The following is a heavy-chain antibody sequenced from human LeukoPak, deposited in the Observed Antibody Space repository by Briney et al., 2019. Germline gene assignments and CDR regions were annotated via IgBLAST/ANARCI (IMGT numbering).Heavy chain of an antibody. CDR2: IYYSGST. CDR1: GGSISSSSYY. CDR3: ARQGYYYYYMDV. J-gene: IGHJ6*03. V-gene: IGHV4-39*01. Sequence: SETLSLTCTVSGGSISSSSYYWGWIRQPPGKGLEWIGSIYYSGSTYYNPSLKSRVTVSVDTSKNQFSLKLSSVTAADTAVYYCARQGYYYYYMDVWGEGATVTISS.